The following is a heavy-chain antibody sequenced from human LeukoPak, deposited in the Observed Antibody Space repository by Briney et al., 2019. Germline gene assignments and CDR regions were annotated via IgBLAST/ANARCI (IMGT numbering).Heavy chain of an antibody. V-gene: IGHV4-39*01. J-gene: IGHJ4*02. D-gene: IGHD6-13*01. CDR3: ARRDSSSLECFDY. CDR2: IYYSGST. Sequence: SETLSLTCTVSGGSISSSSYYWGWIRQPPGKGLEWIGSIYYSGSTYYNPSLKSRVTISVDTSKNQFSLKLSSVTAADTAVYYCARRDSSSLECFDYWGQGTLVTVSS. CDR1: GGSISSSSYY.